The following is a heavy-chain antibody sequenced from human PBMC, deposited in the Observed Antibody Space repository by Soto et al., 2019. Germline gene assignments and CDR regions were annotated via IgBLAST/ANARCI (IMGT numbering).Heavy chain of an antibody. Sequence: GGSLRLSCAASGFTFSSYAMSWVRQAPGKGLEWVSAISGSGGSTYYADSVKGRFTISRDNSKNTLYLQMNSLRAEDTAVYYCANDKGAGGYYYYGMDVWGQGTTVTVSS. D-gene: IGHD3-16*01. CDR3: ANDKGAGGYYYYGMDV. CDR2: ISGSGGST. V-gene: IGHV3-23*01. J-gene: IGHJ6*02. CDR1: GFTFSSYA.